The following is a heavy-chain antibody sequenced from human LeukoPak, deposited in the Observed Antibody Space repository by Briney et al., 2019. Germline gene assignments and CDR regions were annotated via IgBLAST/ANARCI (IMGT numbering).Heavy chain of an antibody. CDR3: AKQALRFLEWLPFDY. Sequence: GGSLRLSCAASGFTFSTYWMSWVRQPPGKGLEGLANIRQDGSESYYVDSVKGRFTISRDNAKNSLYLQMSSLRAEDTAVYYCAKQALRFLEWLPFDYWGQGTLVTLPS. D-gene: IGHD3-3*01. CDR1: GFTFSTYW. CDR2: IRQDGSES. V-gene: IGHV3-7*01. J-gene: IGHJ4*02.